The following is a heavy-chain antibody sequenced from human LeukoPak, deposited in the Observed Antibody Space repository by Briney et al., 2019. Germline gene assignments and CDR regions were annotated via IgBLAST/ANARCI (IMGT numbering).Heavy chain of an antibody. J-gene: IGHJ5*02. CDR3: AKDESVVVASNWFDP. CDR2: INSDGSST. D-gene: IGHD2-15*01. V-gene: IGHV3-74*01. CDR1: GFTFSSYW. Sequence: QTGGSLRLSCAASGFTFSSYWMHWVRQAPGKGLVWVSHINSDGSSTNYADSVKGRFTISRDNAKNTLYLQMNSLRAEDTAVYYCAKDESVVVASNWFDPWGQGTLVTVSS.